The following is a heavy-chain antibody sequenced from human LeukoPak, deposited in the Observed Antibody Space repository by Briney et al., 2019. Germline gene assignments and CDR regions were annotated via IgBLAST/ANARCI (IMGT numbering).Heavy chain of an antibody. D-gene: IGHD3-10*02. CDR3: ARAGRKSRGVDLVRKKETGYYYYMDV. CDR1: GFTFSSYW. Sequence: GGSLRLSCAASGFTFSSYWMSWVRQAPGKGLEWVANIKQDGSEKYYVDSVKGRFTISRDNAKNSLYLQMNSLRGEDTAVYYCARAGRKSRGVDLVRKKETGYYYYMDVWGKGTTVTVSS. CDR2: IKQDGSEK. J-gene: IGHJ6*03. V-gene: IGHV3-7*01.